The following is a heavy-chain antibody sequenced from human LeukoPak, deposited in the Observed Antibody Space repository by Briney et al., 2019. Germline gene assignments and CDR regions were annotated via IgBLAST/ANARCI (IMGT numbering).Heavy chain of an antibody. D-gene: IGHD1-1*01. J-gene: IGHJ4*02. V-gene: IGHV3-30-3*01. CDR3: ARDRWKFDY. CDR2: ISYDGSNK. Sequence: GRSLRLSCAASGFTFSSYAMHWVRQAPGKGLEWVAVISYDGSNKYYADSVKGRFTISRDNSKNTLYLQMNSLRAEDTAVYYCARDRWKFDYWGQGTLVTVSS. CDR1: GFTFSSYA.